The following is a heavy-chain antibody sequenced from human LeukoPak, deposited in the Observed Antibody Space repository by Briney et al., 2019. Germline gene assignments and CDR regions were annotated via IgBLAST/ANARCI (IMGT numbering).Heavy chain of an antibody. D-gene: IGHD3-10*01. CDR2: IYYSGST. J-gene: IGHJ4*02. V-gene: IGHV4-39*01. CDR1: GGSISSSSYY. Sequence: PSETLSLTCTVSGGSISSSSYYWGWIRQPPGKGLEGIGSIYYSGSTYYNPSLKSRVTISVDTSKNQFSLKLSSVTAADTAVYYCARPTYYYGSGSYFFDYWGQGTLVTVSS. CDR3: ARPTYYYGSGSYFFDY.